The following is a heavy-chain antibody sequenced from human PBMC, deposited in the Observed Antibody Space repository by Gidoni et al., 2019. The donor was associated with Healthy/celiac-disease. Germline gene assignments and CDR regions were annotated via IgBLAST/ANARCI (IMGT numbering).Heavy chain of an antibody. V-gene: IGHV4-34*01. D-gene: IGHD3-22*01. J-gene: IGHJ3*02. CDR1: GGSLSGYY. Sequence: QVQLQQWGAGLLKPSETLSLTCAVYGGSLSGYYWSGIRQPPGKGLEWIGEINHSGRTYYNPSRKSRVTISVDSTKNQFSLKLSSVTAADTAVYYCARAGEIVVVITDDAFDIWSQGTMVTVSS. CDR3: ARAGEIVVVITDDAFDI. CDR2: INHSGRT.